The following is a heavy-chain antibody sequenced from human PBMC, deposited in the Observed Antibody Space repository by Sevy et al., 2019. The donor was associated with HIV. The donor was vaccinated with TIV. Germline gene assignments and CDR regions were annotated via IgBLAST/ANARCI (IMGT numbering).Heavy chain of an antibody. CDR3: ARDVHWAFDY. V-gene: IGHV3-48*01. D-gene: IGHD7-27*01. CDR1: GFSFSSYS. CDR2: ISSSSGTI. Sequence: GGSLRLSCVTSGFSFSSYSMNWVRQAPGKGLEWFSYISSSSGTIRYADFVKGRLTISSDNAKNSLFLQMNGLGAEDTAGDYCARDVHWAFDYWGQGALVTVSS. J-gene: IGHJ4*02.